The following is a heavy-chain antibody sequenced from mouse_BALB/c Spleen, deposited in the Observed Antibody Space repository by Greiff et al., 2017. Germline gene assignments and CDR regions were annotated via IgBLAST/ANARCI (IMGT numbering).Heavy chain of an antibody. CDR1: GYTFSSYW. J-gene: IGHJ4*01. D-gene: IGHD2-4*01. CDR3: ARGRRDYDARVYAMDY. CDR2: ILPGSGST. Sequence: QVQLQQSGAELMKPGASVKISCKATGYTFSSYWIEWVKQRPGHGLEWIGEILPGSGSTNYNEKFKGKATFTADTSSSTAYMQLGSLTSEDSAVYYCARGRRDYDARVYAMDYWGQGTSVTVSS. V-gene: IGHV1-9*01.